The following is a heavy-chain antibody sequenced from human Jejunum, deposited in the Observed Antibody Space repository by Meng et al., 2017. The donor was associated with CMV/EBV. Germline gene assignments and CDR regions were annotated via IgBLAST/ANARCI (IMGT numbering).Heavy chain of an antibody. D-gene: IGHD3-22*01. Sequence: CAVSGASTSSTTWWHWVRQPPGRGLEWIGEVYHSGNTHYNASLKSRVTMSVDNSQNQFSLTLTSVTAADTAVYYCALRRYYDKRQLHSWGQGTLVTVSS. J-gene: IGHJ4*02. CDR3: ALRRYYDKRQLHS. CDR1: GASTSSTTW. V-gene: IGHV4-4*02. CDR2: VYHSGNT.